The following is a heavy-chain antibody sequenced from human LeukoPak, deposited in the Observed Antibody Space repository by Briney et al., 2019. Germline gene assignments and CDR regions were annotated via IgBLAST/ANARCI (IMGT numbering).Heavy chain of an antibody. Sequence: PSETLSLTCTVSGGSITSGRFYWSWIRQPAGKGLEWIGRIYTSGSTRYRPSLKSRVHISFDTSRNPFPLKLDSVTAPDTAVYYCARAKDYYDTSRYYWLYYFDYWGQGTLVTVSS. CDR3: ARAKDYYDTSRYYWLYYFDY. CDR2: IYTSGST. D-gene: IGHD3-22*01. V-gene: IGHV4-61*02. J-gene: IGHJ4*02. CDR1: GGSITSGRFY.